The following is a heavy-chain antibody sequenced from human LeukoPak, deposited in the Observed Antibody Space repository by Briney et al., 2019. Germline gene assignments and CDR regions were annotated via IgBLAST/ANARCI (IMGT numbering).Heavy chain of an antibody. J-gene: IGHJ4*02. Sequence: SETLSLTCAVYGGSFSGYYWSWIRQPPGKGLEWIGEINHSGSTNYNPSLKSRVTISVDTSKNQFSLKLSSVTAADTAVYYCAIRTYYDYVWGSYRSPFDYWGQGTLVTASS. D-gene: IGHD3-16*02. V-gene: IGHV4-34*01. CDR3: AIRTYYDYVWGSYRSPFDY. CDR2: INHSGST. CDR1: GGSFSGYY.